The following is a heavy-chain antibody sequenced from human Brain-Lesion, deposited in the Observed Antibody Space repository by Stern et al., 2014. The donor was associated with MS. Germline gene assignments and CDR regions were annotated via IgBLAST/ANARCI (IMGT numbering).Heavy chain of an antibody. CDR1: GGSISSGNYY. CDR2: IYSSGST. Sequence: VQLVESGPGLVKPSQTLSLTCTVSGGSISSGNYYWSWIRQPAGEGLDWIGRIYSSGSTQYNPSLKSRVPLSADTSTTQFSLRLSSVTAADTAVYYCARGNYDVLTDNGGHGFDIWGQGTMVTVSS. D-gene: IGHD3-9*01. J-gene: IGHJ3*02. CDR3: ARGNYDVLTDNGGHGFDI. V-gene: IGHV4-61*02.